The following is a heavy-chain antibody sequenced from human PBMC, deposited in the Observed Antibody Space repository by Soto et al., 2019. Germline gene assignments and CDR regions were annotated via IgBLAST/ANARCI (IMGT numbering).Heavy chain of an antibody. D-gene: IGHD3-10*01. V-gene: IGHV4-31*03. CDR2: IYYSGST. CDR1: GGSISSGGYY. Sequence: QAQLQESGPGLVKPSQTLSLTCTVSGGSISSGGYYWSWIRQHPGKGLEWIGYIYYSGSTYYNPSLKSRVTISVDTSKNQFSLKLSSVTAADTAVYYCARDYGSGSYYTGWFDPWGQGTLVTVSS. J-gene: IGHJ5*02. CDR3: ARDYGSGSYYTGWFDP.